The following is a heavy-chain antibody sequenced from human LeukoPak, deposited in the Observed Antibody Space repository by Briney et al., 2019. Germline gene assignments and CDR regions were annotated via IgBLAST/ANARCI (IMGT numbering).Heavy chain of an antibody. V-gene: IGHV1-69*13. D-gene: IGHD3-22*01. Sequence: SVKVSCKASGGTFSSYAVRWVRQAPGQWLEWMGGIIPIFGTANYAQKFQGRVTITADESTSTAYMELSSLRSEDTAVYYCATGPIYDTSDYWGQGTLVTVSS. CDR3: ATGPIYDTSDY. CDR2: IIPIFGTA. CDR1: GGTFSSYA. J-gene: IGHJ4*02.